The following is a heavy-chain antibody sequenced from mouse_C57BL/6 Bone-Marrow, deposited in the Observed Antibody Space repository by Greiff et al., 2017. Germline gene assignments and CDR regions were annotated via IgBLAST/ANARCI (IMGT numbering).Heavy chain of an antibody. Sequence: VKLQQPGAELVKPGASVKMSCKASGYTFTSYWITWVKQRPGQGLEWIGDIYPGSGGTTYNQKFKSKATLTVDTSSSTAYMQLISLTSEDSAVYSCARSYYSNVYYFDYWGQGTTLTVSS. J-gene: IGHJ2*01. CDR3: ARSYYSNVYYFDY. CDR2: IYPGSGGT. V-gene: IGHV1-55*01. CDR1: GYTFTSYW. D-gene: IGHD2-5*01.